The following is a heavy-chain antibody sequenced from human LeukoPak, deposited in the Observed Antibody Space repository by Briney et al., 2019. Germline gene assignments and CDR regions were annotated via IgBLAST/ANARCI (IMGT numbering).Heavy chain of an antibody. V-gene: IGHV4-59*01. J-gene: IGHJ4*02. CDR2: MHNGVHT. D-gene: IGHD4/OR15-4a*01. CDR3: AATTKRDYGDTVLNY. Sequence: SETLSLTCTVPGDSISSYYWSWIRQPPGKGLEWIAYMHNGVHTNYNPSLKSRVTISGDTSKNQFSLKLTSVTAADTAVYFCAATTKRDYGDTVLNYWGQGTLVTVSS. CDR1: GDSISSYY.